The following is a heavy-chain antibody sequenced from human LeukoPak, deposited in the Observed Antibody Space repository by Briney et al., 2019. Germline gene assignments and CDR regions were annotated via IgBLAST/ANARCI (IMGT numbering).Heavy chain of an antibody. Sequence: PGGSLRLSCVASGISFSNYWMTWVRQAPGKGLEWVANIKQDGSEKNYVDSVKGRFTSSRDNAKNSLYLQMNRLRAEDTAVYYCAREIGGAHFDYWGQGTLVTVSS. V-gene: IGHV3-7*01. CDR1: GISFSNYW. J-gene: IGHJ4*02. CDR2: IKQDGSEK. D-gene: IGHD1-26*01. CDR3: AREIGGAHFDY.